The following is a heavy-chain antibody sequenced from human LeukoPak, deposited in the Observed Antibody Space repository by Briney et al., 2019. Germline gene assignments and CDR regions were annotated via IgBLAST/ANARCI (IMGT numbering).Heavy chain of an antibody. D-gene: IGHD4-17*01. J-gene: IGHJ4*02. CDR3: ANEIRPNDY. CDR1: GFTFSDYS. Sequence: GGSLRLSCEASGFTFSDYSMNWVRQGPGKGLEWVSAISISGSKTYYADSVKGRFTISRDNSKNTLYLQMNSLRAEDTAVYYCANEIRPNDYWGQGTQVTVSS. V-gene: IGHV3-23*01. CDR2: ISISGSKT.